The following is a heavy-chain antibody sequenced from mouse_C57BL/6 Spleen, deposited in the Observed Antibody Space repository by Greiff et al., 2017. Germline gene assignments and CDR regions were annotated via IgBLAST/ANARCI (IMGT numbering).Heavy chain of an antibody. J-gene: IGHJ3*01. CDR3: ARSDGYYVRFAY. CDR2: IDPSDSYT. Sequence: QVHVKQPGAELVMPGASVKLSCKASGYTFTSYWMHWVKQRPGQGLEWIGEIDPSDSYTNYNQKFKGKSTLTVDKSSSTAYMQLSSLTSEDSAVYYCARSDGYYVRFAYWGQGTLVTVSA. V-gene: IGHV1-69*01. CDR1: GYTFTSYW. D-gene: IGHD2-3*01.